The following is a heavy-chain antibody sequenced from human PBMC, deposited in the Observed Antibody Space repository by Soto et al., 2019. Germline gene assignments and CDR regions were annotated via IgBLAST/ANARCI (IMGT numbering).Heavy chain of an antibody. D-gene: IGHD2-15*01. V-gene: IGHV3-23*01. CDR3: GKRRGAGEHFDY. J-gene: IGHJ4*02. CDR2: VSIGGST. CDR1: GFTFSSYA. Sequence: PGGSLRLSCAASGFTFSSYAMGWVRQGPGKGLEWVAVVSIGGSTHYADSVRGRFTISRDNSKNTLSLQMNSLTAEETAVYFCGKRRGAGEHFDYWGQGALVTVSS.